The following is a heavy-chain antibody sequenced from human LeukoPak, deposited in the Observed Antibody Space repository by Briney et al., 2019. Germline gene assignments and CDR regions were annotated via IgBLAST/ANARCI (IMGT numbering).Heavy chain of an antibody. D-gene: IGHD3-10*01. CDR1: GLTVSSNY. CDR2: LYSGGNT. Sequence: GGSLRLSCAASGLTVSSNYMSWVRRAPGKGLEWVSVLYSGGNTYYADSVKGRFSISRDNPKNTLYLQMNSLRAEDTAVYYCASYGSGRYYFDYWGQGTLVTVSS. V-gene: IGHV3-53*01. CDR3: ASYGSGRYYFDY. J-gene: IGHJ4*02.